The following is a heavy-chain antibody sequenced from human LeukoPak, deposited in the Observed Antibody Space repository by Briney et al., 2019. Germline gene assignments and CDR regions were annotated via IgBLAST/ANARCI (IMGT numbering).Heavy chain of an antibody. D-gene: IGHD2-15*01. J-gene: IGHJ4*02. Sequence: GASVKVSCKASGYTFTSYGITWVRQAPGQGLEWMGWISAYNGNTNYAQKFQGRLTMTTDTSTNTAYMELRSLRPDDTAVYYCARDFFHGHCSGLTCFLLDSWGQGPLVTVSS. V-gene: IGHV1-18*01. CDR3: ARDFFHGHCSGLTCFLLDS. CDR1: GYTFTSYG. CDR2: ISAYNGNT.